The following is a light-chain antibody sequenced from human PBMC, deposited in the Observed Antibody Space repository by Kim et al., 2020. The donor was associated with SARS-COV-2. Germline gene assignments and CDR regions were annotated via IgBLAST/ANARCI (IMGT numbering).Light chain of an antibody. Sequence: DIQMTQSPSSLSASVGDRVTITCRESQGIRNYLAWFQQKPGTAPKSLIYAASNLLSGVPSKFSGSGSGTDFTLIISSLQPEDFATYYCQQYYSYPHTFGQGTKLEI. CDR1: QGIRNY. CDR3: QQYYSYPHT. V-gene: IGKV1-16*02. CDR2: AAS. J-gene: IGKJ2*01.